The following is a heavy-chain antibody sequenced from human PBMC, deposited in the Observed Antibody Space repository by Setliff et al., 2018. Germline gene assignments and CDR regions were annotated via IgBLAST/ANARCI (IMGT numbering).Heavy chain of an antibody. CDR1: GFTFSSYA. J-gene: IGHJ3*01. Sequence: PGGSLRLSCAASGFTFSSYAMTWVRQAPGKGLAWVSSISPYSDYIYYADSVKGRFTISRDNAKNSLYLQMNSLGAEDTAVYFCARSPANGGHDAFDVWGQGTMVTVSS. CDR2: ISPYSDYI. CDR3: ARSPANGGHDAFDV. V-gene: IGHV3-21*06. D-gene: IGHD6-25*01.